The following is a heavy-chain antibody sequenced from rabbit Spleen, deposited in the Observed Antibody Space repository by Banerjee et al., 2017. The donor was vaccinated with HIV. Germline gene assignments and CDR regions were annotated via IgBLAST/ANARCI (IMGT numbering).Heavy chain of an antibody. D-gene: IGHD1-1*01. Sequence: QEQLKESGGGLVTPAGTLTLTCTASGSDISTYVITWVRQAPGKGLEYIGHMHYGSAYYANWVNGRFTISKTSTTVDLKMTSLTAADTATYFCARDTSSSFSSYGMDLWGPGTLVTVS. CDR3: ARDTSSSFSSYGMDL. J-gene: IGHJ6*01. CDR2: MHYGSA. V-gene: IGHV1S36*01. CDR1: GSDISTYV.